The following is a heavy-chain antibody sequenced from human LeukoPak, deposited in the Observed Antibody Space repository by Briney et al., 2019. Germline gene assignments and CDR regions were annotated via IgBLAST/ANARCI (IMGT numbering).Heavy chain of an antibody. Sequence: PGGSLRLSCAASGFTFSSYAMHWVRQAPGKGLEWVANIKEDGSDKYYMDSVKGRFTISRDNAKNSLYLQMNSLRAEDIAVYYCARAKEDTSGCLDYWGQGTLVTFSS. J-gene: IGHJ4*02. CDR1: GFTFSSYA. CDR2: IKEDGSDK. V-gene: IGHV3-7*01. CDR3: ARAKEDTSGCLDY. D-gene: IGHD6-19*01.